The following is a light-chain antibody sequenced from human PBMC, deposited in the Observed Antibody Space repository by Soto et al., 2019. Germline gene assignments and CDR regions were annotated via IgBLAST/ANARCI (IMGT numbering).Light chain of an antibody. CDR2: YND. CDR3: ATWDDRLTAWV. J-gene: IGLJ3*02. CDR1: NSNIGSNA. V-gene: IGLV1-36*01. Sequence: QSVLTQSPSVSGAPRQSVNISCSGNNSNIGSNAVHWNQQLPGKAPKLLMYYNDMLPSGVSDRFSGSKSGTSASLAISGLQSEDEGDYYCATWDDRLTAWVFGGGTKVTVL.